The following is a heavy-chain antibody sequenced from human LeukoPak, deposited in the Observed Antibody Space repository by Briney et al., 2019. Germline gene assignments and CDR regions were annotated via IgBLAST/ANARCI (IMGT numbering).Heavy chain of an antibody. CDR1: GGSFSGYY. CDR3: ARGGPRYCSGGSCYFGY. J-gene: IGHJ4*02. D-gene: IGHD2-15*01. Sequence: KPSETLSLTCAVYGGSFSGYYWSWIRQPPGKGLEWIGEINHSGSTNYNPSLKSRVTISVDTSKNQFSLKLSSVTAADTAVYYCARGGPRYCSGGSCYFGYWGQGTLVTFSS. CDR2: INHSGST. V-gene: IGHV4-34*01.